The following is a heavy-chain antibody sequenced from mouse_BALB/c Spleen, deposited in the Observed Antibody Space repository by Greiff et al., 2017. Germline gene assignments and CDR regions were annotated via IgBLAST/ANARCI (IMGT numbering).Heavy chain of an antibody. J-gene: IGHJ3*01. CDR3: ARHEGGNYEGFAY. CDR1: GFTFSSYT. V-gene: IGHV5-12-2*01. Sequence: EVMLVESGGGLVQPGGSLKLSCAASGFTFSSYTMSWVRQTPEKRLEWVAYISNGGGSTYYPDTVKGRFTISRDNAKNTLYLQMSSLKSEDTAMYYCARHEGGNYEGFAYWGQGTLVTVSA. CDR2: ISNGGGST. D-gene: IGHD2-1*01.